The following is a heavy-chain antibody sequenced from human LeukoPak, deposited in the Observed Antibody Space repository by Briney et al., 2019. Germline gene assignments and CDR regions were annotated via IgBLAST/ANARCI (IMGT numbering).Heavy chain of an antibody. J-gene: IGHJ4*02. Sequence: GGSLRLSCAASGFTFTSYAMSWVPDAPGKGLECGSDASGSGGSSFYAVSVKGRLTIPRDNSNNTLYLQINSLSAWKRAVCDCAKDRDLTGDRKPGYFDCWGGGTLVSVSS. CDR1: GFTFTSYA. CDR3: AKDRDLTGDRKPGYFDC. D-gene: IGHD7-27*01. V-gene: IGHV3-23*01. CDR2: ASGSGGSS.